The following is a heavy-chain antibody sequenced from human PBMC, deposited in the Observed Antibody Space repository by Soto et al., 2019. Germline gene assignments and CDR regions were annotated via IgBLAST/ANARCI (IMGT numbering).Heavy chain of an antibody. CDR2: IIPIFGTA. CDR1: GGTFSSYA. CDR3: ASSPGCSGGSCYSIFDY. V-gene: IGHV1-69*01. J-gene: IGHJ4*02. D-gene: IGHD2-15*01. Sequence: QVKLVQSGAEVKKPGSSVKVSCKASGGTFSSYAISWVRQAPGQGLEWMGGIIPIFGTANYAQKFQGRVTITADESTSTAYMELSSLRSEDTAVYYCASSPGCSGGSCYSIFDYWGQGTLVTVSS.